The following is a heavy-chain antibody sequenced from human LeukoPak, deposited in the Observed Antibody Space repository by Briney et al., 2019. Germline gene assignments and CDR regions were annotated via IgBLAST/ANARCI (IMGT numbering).Heavy chain of an antibody. CDR3: AKSILWFGELLYPSGWFDP. CDR2: ISGSGGST. V-gene: IGHV3-23*01. D-gene: IGHD3-10*01. Sequence: GGSLRLSCAASGFTFSSYAMSWVRQAPGKGLEWVSDISGSGGSTYYADSVKGRFTISRDSSKNTLYLQMNSLRAEDTAVYYCAKSILWFGELLYPSGWFDPWGQGTLVTVSS. J-gene: IGHJ5*02. CDR1: GFTFSSYA.